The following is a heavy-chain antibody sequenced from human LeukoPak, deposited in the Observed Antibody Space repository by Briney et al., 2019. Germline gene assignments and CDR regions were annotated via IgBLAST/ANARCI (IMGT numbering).Heavy chain of an antibody. CDR1: GFTVSSNY. D-gene: IGHD3-3*01. V-gene: IGHV3-66*01. Sequence: GGSLRLSCAASGFTVSSNYMSWVRQAPGKGLEWVSVIYSGGSTYYADSVKGRFTISRDNSKNTLYLQMNSLTAEDTAVYYCAKDATYYDFWSGADYYFDYWGQGTLVTVSS. J-gene: IGHJ4*02. CDR3: AKDATYYDFWSGADYYFDY. CDR2: IYSGGST.